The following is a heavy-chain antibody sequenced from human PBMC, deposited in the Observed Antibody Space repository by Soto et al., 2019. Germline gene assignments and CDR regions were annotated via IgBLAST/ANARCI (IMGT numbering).Heavy chain of an antibody. Sequence: SETLSLTCTASGGSITSSSHFWGWVRQPPGKGLEWIGTIYFTGNTHYTPSLKSRLTMSIDTSKNEFSLRLNSVTAADTAVYYCAGQTFPIAAASYGRSNWFDPWGPGTLVTVSS. CDR3: AGQTFPIAAASYGRSNWFDP. CDR2: IYFTGNT. D-gene: IGHD6-25*01. J-gene: IGHJ5*02. V-gene: IGHV4-39*01. CDR1: GGSITSSSHF.